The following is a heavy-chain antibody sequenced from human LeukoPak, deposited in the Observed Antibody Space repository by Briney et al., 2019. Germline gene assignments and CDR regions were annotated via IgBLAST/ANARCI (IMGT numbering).Heavy chain of an antibody. V-gene: IGHV4-30-4*02. CDR3: ARAVISFGAADAKGFDC. J-gene: IGHJ4*02. D-gene: IGHD3-16*01. CDR2: IYYSGST. Sequence: SETLSLTCTVSGGSISSGDYYWSWIRQPPGKGLEWIGYIYYSGSTYYNPSLKSRVTISVDTSKNQFSLKLSSVTAADTALYYCARAVISFGAADAKGFDCWGQGTLVTVSS. CDR1: GGSISSGDYY.